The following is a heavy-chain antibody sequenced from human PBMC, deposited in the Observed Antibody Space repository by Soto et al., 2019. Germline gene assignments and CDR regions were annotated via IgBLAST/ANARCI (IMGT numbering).Heavy chain of an antibody. D-gene: IGHD1-1*01. J-gene: IGHJ6*02. Sequence: QVQLVQSGAEVKKPGSSVKVSCKASGGSFSTYAISWVRHAPGQGLEWMGGVIPILGTTNNAQKFQGRVTITADESTGTAYMELASLRSEDTAMYYCARHAGTYYYNYMDVWGQGTTVTVSS. V-gene: IGHV1-69*12. CDR1: GGSFSTYA. CDR2: VIPILGTT. CDR3: ARHAGTYYYNYMDV.